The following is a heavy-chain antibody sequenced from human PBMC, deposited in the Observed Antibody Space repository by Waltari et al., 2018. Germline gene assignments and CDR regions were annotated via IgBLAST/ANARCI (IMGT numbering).Heavy chain of an antibody. J-gene: IGHJ6*02. CDR2: IYYSGST. V-gene: IGHV4-39*01. CDR1: GGSISSSSYY. D-gene: IGHD6-25*01. Sequence: QLQLQESGPGLVKPSETLSLTCTVSGGSISSSSYYWGWIRQPPGKGLEWIGSIYYSGSTYYNPSLKSRVTISVDTSKNQFSLKLSSVTAADTAVYYCARLERIRGLYYYYGMDVWGQGTTVTVSS. CDR3: ARLERIRGLYYYYGMDV.